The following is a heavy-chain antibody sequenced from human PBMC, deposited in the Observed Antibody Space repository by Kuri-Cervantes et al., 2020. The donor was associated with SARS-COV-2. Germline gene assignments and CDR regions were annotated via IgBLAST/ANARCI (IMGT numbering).Heavy chain of an antibody. CDR1: GFTFSSYG. J-gene: IGHJ6*03. Sequence: GESLKISCAASGFTFSSYGMHWVRQAPGEGLEWVAFIRYDGGNKYYADSVKGRFTISRDNSKNTLYLQMNSLRAEDTAVYYCAKKGDYSNYAERPHYYYYYMDVWGKGTTVTVSS. D-gene: IGHD4-11*01. V-gene: IGHV3-30*02. CDR3: AKKGDYSNYAERPHYYYYYMDV. CDR2: IRYDGGNK.